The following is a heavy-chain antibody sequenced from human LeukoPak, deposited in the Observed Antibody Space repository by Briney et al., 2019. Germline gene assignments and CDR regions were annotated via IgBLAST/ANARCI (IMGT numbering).Heavy chain of an antibody. V-gene: IGHV4-4*02. D-gene: IGHD6-13*01. J-gene: IGHJ4*02. CDR2: VNLQGST. CDR1: GGSITSTNY. CDR3: ARHGGAAGGH. Sequence: SGTLSLTCGVSGGSITSTNYWTWVRQPPGKGLEWIGEVNLQGSTNYNPSLMGRVAISVDMSENHISLQLTSVTAADTAVYYCARHGGAAGGHWGQGTLVTVSS.